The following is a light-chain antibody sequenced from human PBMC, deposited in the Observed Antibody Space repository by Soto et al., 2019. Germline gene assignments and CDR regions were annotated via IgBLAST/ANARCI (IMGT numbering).Light chain of an antibody. CDR3: FSYAGNSLNYV. CDR2: EAS. V-gene: IGLV2-23*01. CDR1: SSDVVSYNL. Sequence: QSSLTHPASLSGSPGQSITISCTGPSSDVVSYNLVSWYQQHPGKAPKLMIYEASKRPSGISNRFSGSKSGNAASLTISGLQAEDEADYYCFSYAGNSLNYVFGTGTKVTVL. J-gene: IGLJ1*01.